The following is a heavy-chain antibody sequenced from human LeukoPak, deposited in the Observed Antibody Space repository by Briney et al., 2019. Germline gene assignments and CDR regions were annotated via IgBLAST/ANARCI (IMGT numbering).Heavy chain of an antibody. V-gene: IGHV4-59*08. J-gene: IGHJ3*02. CDR3: ARHYYDSSGRGAFDI. Sequence: SETLSLTCTVSGGSISSYYWSWTRQPPGKGLEWIGYIYYSGSTNYNPSLKSRVTISVDTSKNQFSLKLSSVTAADTAVYYCARHYYDSSGRGAFDIWGQGTMVTVSS. CDR2: IYYSGST. D-gene: IGHD3-22*01. CDR1: GGSISSYY.